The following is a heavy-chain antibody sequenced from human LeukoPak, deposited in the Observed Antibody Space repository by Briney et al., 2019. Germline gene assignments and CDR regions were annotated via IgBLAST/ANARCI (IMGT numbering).Heavy chain of an antibody. Sequence: GGSLRLSCAASGFTFSSYSMNWVRQAPGKGLEWVSHITASGTAMFYADSVKGRFTISRDNAKNTAYLQMNSLRAEDTAVYYCARVQGHPPNGLDIWGQGTMVTVSS. CDR2: ITASGTAM. D-gene: IGHD2-8*01. V-gene: IGHV3-48*04. CDR3: ARVQGHPPNGLDI. J-gene: IGHJ3*02. CDR1: GFTFSSYS.